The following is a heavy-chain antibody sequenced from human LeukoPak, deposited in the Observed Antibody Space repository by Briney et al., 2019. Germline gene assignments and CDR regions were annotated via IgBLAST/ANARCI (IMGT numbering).Heavy chain of an antibody. V-gene: IGHV4-4*07. J-gene: IGHJ4*02. D-gene: IGHD4-17*01. CDR3: ARSGDYGDYHGIDY. CDR1: GGSTSSYY. CDR2: IYTSGST. Sequence: SETLSLTCTVSGGSTSSYYWSWIRQPAGKGLEWIGRIYTSGSTNYNPSLKSRVTMSVDTSKNQFSLKLSSVTAADTAVYYCARSGDYGDYHGIDYWGQGTLVTVSS.